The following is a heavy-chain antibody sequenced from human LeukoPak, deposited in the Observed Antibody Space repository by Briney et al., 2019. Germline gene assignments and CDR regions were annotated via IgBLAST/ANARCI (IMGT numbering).Heavy chain of an antibody. Sequence: ASVKVSCKASVYTFTNYGISWVRQAPGQGLEWMGWISGYNGDTYYLQKLQDRVTMTTDTSTSTAYMELRGLRFDDTAVYYCARDLCSTTSCKFDPWGQGTLVTVSS. CDR2: ISGYNGDT. D-gene: IGHD2-2*01. J-gene: IGHJ5*02. CDR1: VYTFTNYG. CDR3: ARDLCSTTSCKFDP. V-gene: IGHV1-18*01.